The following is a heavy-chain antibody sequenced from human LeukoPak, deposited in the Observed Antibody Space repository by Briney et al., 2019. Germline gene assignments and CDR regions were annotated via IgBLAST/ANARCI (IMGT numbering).Heavy chain of an antibody. V-gene: IGHV4-59*01. CDR1: GGSISSYY. Sequence: TPSETLSLTCTVSGGSISSYYLSWIRQPPGKGLEWIGYIYYSGSTNYNPSLKSRVTISVDTSTNQFSLKLSSVTAADTAVYDCARRDRYYDFCSGGTYQLYYYYMDVWGKGTTVTVSS. CDR2: IYYSGST. D-gene: IGHD3-3*01. CDR3: ARRDRYYDFCSGGTYQLYYYYMDV. J-gene: IGHJ6*03.